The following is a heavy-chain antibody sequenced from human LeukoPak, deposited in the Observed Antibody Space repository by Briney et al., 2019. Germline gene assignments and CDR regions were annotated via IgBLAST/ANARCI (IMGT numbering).Heavy chain of an antibody. CDR3: ARVQPHYGSGSPIKKYYFDY. J-gene: IGHJ4*02. Sequence: SETLSLTCAVSGGSFSGYYWSWIRQPPGKGLEWIGEINHSGSTNYNPSPKSRVTISVDTSKNQFSLKLSSVTAADTAVYYCARVQPHYGSGSPIKKYYFDYWGQGTLVTVSS. CDR2: INHSGST. D-gene: IGHD3-10*01. CDR1: GGSFSGYY. V-gene: IGHV4-34*01.